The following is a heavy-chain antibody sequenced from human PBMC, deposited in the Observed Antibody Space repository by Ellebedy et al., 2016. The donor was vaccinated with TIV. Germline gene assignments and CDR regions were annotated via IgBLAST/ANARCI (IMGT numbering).Heavy chain of an antibody. CDR1: GFTFSDYY. CDR2: ISSSSSYI. Sequence: GESLKISXAASGFTFSDYYMSWIRQAPGKGLEWVSYISSSSSYIYYADSVKGRFTISRDNAKNSLYLQMNSLRAEDTAVYYCARDKGCSGGSCYSSYYYGMDVWGQGTTVTVSS. CDR3: ARDKGCSGGSCYSSYYYGMDV. D-gene: IGHD2-15*01. V-gene: IGHV3-11*06. J-gene: IGHJ6*02.